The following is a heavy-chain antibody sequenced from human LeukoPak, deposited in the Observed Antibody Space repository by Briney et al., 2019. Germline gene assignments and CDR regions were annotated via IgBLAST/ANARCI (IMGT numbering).Heavy chain of an antibody. CDR2: IRSSGGDT. CDR3: AKGGRITMVRTPFDY. Sequence: GGSLRLSCAASGFTFSSYAMSWVRQAPGKGLEWVSAIRSSGGDTYYAGSVKGRFTISRDNSKNTLYLQMNRLRAEDTAVYYCAKGGRITMVRTPFDYWGQGTLVTVSS. J-gene: IGHJ4*02. V-gene: IGHV3-23*01. CDR1: GFTFSSYA. D-gene: IGHD3-10*01.